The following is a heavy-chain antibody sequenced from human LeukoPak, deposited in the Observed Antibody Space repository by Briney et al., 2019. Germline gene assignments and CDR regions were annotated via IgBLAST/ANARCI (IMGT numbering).Heavy chain of an antibody. CDR1: GGSISSGSYY. V-gene: IGHV4-61*02. Sequence: SETLSLTCTVSGGSISSGSYYWSWIRQPAGKGLEWIGRIYTSGSTNYNPSLKSRVTISVDTSKNQFSLKLSSVTAADTAAYYCARGTKYYYGSGPFDYWGQGTLVTVSS. J-gene: IGHJ4*02. D-gene: IGHD3-10*01. CDR3: ARGTKYYYGSGPFDY. CDR2: IYTSGST.